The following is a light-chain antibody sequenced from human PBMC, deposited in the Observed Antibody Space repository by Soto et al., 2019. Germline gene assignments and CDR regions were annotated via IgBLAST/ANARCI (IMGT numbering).Light chain of an antibody. J-gene: IGKJ1*01. V-gene: IGKV3-20*01. Sequence: IVLTQSPGTLSLSPGEGATLSCRASQSVGGTFLAWYQQKGGQAPRLLIHGASNRATGIPDRFSGSGSGTDFTLTISRLEPEDFAVFYCQQYGTSPPTFGQGTKVDI. CDR2: GAS. CDR3: QQYGTSPPT. CDR1: QSVGGTF.